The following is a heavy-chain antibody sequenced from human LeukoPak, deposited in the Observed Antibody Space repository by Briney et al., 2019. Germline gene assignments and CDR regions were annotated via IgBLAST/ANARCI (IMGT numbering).Heavy chain of an antibody. D-gene: IGHD1-1*01. V-gene: IGHV3-64D*06. Sequence: GGSLRLSCSASGFTFSSYAMHWVRQAPGKGLEYVSAISSNGGSTYYADSVKGRFTISRDNSKNTLYLQMSSLRAEDTAVYYCVKRGLAYNXKGDPXFDYXXXXTLVXVXS. J-gene: IGHJ4*01. CDR3: VKRGLAYNXKGDPXFDY. CDR1: GFTFSSYA. CDR2: ISSNGGST.